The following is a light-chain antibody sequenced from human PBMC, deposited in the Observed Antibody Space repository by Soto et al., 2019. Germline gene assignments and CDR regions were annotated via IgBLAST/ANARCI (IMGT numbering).Light chain of an antibody. J-gene: IGKJ4*01. CDR3: QQYNNWPLT. CDR2: FAS. V-gene: IGKV3-15*01. CDR1: QSVDIN. Sequence: EIVMTQSPATLSVSPGERATLSCRASQSVDINFAWYQQKPGQAPRLLIYFASRRATGVPARFSGSGSGTDCTLTISRLQSEDSAIYFCQQYNNWPLTFGGGTKVEIK.